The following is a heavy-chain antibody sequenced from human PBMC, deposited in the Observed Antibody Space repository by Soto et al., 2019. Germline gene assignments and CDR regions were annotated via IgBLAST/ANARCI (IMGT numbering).Heavy chain of an antibody. J-gene: IGHJ6*04. CDR1: AFTFSSYA. V-gene: IGHV3-23*01. D-gene: IGHD3-16*01. CDR2: ISGSGGST. CDR3: AKDWGTGLPGYIYYKCV. Sequence: GGSLRLSCAASAFTFSSYAMSWVRQAPGKGLEWVSAISGSGGSTYYADSVKGRFTISRDNSKNTLYLQMNSLRAEDTAVYYCAKDWGTGLPGYIYYKCVWGKGTTVTVSS.